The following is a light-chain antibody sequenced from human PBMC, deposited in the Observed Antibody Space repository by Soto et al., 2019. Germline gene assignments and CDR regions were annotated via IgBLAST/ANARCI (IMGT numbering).Light chain of an antibody. J-gene: IGKJ3*01. CDR2: GDS. CDR1: QSVNDNH. V-gene: IGKV3-20*01. Sequence: EVVLTQSPGTLSLSPGARATLSCRASQSVNDNHLAWYQQKCGQAPRLLIYGDSTRATGVPERFSGSGFGTVYSLIINILEPEDFALYYCQLYGGSPPGVTFGPGTTVEI. CDR3: QLYGGSPPGVT.